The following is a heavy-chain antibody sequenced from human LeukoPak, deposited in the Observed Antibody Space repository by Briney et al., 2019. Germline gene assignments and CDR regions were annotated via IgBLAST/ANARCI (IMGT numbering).Heavy chain of an antibody. J-gene: IGHJ6*02. Sequence: PGGSLRLSCAASGFNLSPYRMYWVRKAPGKGLVWVASISSSSSFMYYADSVKGRFTISRDNAKNSLYLQMNSLRAEDTAVYYCARAFSGRRMNGMDVWGQGTTVTVSS. D-gene: IGHD6-25*01. V-gene: IGHV3-21*01. CDR2: ISSSSSFM. CDR1: GFNLSPYR. CDR3: ARAFSGRRMNGMDV.